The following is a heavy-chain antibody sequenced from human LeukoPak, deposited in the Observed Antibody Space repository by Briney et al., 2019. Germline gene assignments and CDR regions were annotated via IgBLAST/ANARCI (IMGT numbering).Heavy chain of an antibody. CDR1: GFTLDDYG. J-gene: IGHJ4*02. Sequence: PGGSLRLSCAASGFTLDDYGMSWVRQAPGKGLEWVSTISGSGGNTYCADSVKGRFTISRDTSKNTLYLQMNSPRAEDTAVYYCAKDMYYDSSGPVFDYWGQGTLVTVSS. CDR3: AKDMYYDSSGPVFDY. V-gene: IGHV3-23*01. CDR2: ISGSGGNT. D-gene: IGHD3-22*01.